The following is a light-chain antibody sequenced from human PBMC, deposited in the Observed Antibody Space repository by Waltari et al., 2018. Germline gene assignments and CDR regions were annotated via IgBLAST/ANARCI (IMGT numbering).Light chain of an antibody. CDR3: QVWDGNNDHPWV. Sequence: SYVLTQPPSVSVAPGQTARITCEGNNIGSKSIHWYQQQPGPAPVLVVYDDSDRPTGPPERFSGSNSENTATLTISRVEAGDEADFYCQVWDGNNDHPWVFGGGTKLTVL. CDR1: NIGSKS. V-gene: IGLV3-21*02. J-gene: IGLJ3*02. CDR2: DDS.